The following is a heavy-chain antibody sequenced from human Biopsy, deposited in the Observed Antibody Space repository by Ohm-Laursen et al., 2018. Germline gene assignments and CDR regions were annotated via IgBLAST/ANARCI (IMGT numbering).Heavy chain of an antibody. Sequence: SQTLSLTCTVSGGSISIGGSYWSWIRQRPGKGLEWIGYIYYNGNTNYNPSLKSRVSMSVDTSKNQFSLQLTSVTAADTAMFFCARLFRLDDYWNDDPPDGFDVWGQGTMVTVSS. V-gene: IGHV4-31*03. CDR1: GGSISIGGSY. CDR3: ARLFRLDDYWNDDPPDGFDV. D-gene: IGHD3-3*01. J-gene: IGHJ3*01. CDR2: IYYNGNT.